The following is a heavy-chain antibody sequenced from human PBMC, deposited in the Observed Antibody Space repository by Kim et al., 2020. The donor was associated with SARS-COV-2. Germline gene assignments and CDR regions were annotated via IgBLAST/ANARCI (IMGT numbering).Heavy chain of an antibody. CDR2: IYYSGSV. J-gene: IGHJ5*01. CDR3: VRSPGTNYYWFDS. CDR1: GGSISSYY. Sequence: SETLSLTCTVSGGSISSYYWSWIRQPPGKGLEWIGHIYYSGSVEYNPSLKNRVTITVDTSTMQFALDLTSVTAAGTAVYYCVRSPGTNYYWFDSWGQGTLVTVSS. V-gene: IGHV4-59*13. D-gene: IGHD1-7*01.